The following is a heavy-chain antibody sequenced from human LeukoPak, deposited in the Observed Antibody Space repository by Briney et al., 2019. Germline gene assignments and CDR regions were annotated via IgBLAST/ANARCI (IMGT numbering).Heavy chain of an antibody. CDR3: ASRGYYYDSSGYFDFDY. J-gene: IGHJ4*02. D-gene: IGHD3-22*01. CDR1: GYTLTELS. Sequence: ASVKVSCKVSGYTLTELSMHWVRQAPGKGLEWMGGFDPEDGETIYAQKFQGRVTMTEDTSTDTAYMELSSLRSEDTAVYYCASRGYYYDSSGYFDFDYWGQGTLVTVSS. V-gene: IGHV1-24*01. CDR2: FDPEDGET.